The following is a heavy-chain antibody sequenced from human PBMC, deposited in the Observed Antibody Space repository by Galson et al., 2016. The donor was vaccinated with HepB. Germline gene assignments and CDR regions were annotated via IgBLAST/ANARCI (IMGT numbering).Heavy chain of an antibody. CDR3: AKDVPLFGVALERGHIDS. CDR2: ITWNSGTI. CDR1: GFDFDDYA. Sequence: SLRLSCAASGFDFDDYAMHWVRQSPGKGLEWVSGITWNSGTIGYADSVKGRFTISRDNAKDSLLLQMNNLRVEDTALSYCAKDVPLFGVALERGHIDSWGQGILVIVSS. V-gene: IGHV3-9*01. D-gene: IGHD3-3*01. J-gene: IGHJ4*02.